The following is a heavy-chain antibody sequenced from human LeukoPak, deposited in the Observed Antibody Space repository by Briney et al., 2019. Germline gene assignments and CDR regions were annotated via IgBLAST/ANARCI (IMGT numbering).Heavy chain of an antibody. D-gene: IGHD5-24*01. J-gene: IGHJ4*02. CDR2: IFSNGDT. V-gene: IGHV3-53*01. CDR1: EFTVSRNY. CDR3: TRDQMNY. Sequence: GGSLTPSCTASEFTVSRNYMLWVRQAPGKGLEWVSLIFSNGDTHYADSVKGRFTISRDTSKNTVSLQMNSLRVEDTAMYYCTRDQMNYWGQGTQLTVSS.